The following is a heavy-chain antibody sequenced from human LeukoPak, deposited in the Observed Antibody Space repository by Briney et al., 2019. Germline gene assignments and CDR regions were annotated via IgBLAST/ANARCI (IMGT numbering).Heavy chain of an antibody. CDR1: GGSFSGYY. CDR2: INHSGST. V-gene: IGHV4-34*01. Sequence: SETLSLTCAVYGGSFSGYYWSRIRQPPGKGLEWIGEINHSGSTNYNPSLKSRVTISVDTSKNQFSLKLSSVTAADTAVYYCASGVVVAATRYYFDYWGQGTLVTVSS. J-gene: IGHJ4*02. D-gene: IGHD2-15*01. CDR3: ASGVVVAATRYYFDY.